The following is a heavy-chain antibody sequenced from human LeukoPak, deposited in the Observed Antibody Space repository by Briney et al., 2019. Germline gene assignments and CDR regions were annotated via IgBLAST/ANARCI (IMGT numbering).Heavy chain of an antibody. D-gene: IGHD1-26*01. Sequence: SETLSLTCTVSGGSISSYYWSWIRQPPGKGLEWIGYIYYSGSTNYNPSLKGRVTISVDTSKNQFSLKLSSVTAADTAVYYCARRDSGSYDYWGQGTLVTVSS. CDR3: ARRDSGSYDY. V-gene: IGHV4-59*08. CDR1: GGSISSYY. CDR2: IYYSGST. J-gene: IGHJ4*02.